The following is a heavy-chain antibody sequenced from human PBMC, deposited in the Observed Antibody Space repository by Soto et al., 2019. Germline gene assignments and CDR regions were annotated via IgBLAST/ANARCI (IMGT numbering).Heavy chain of an antibody. V-gene: IGHV1-18*04. J-gene: IGHJ3*02. CDR2: ISAYNGNT. Sequence: ASVKVSCKASGYTFTSYGIIWVRQAPGQGLEWMGWISAYNGNTNYAQKLQGRVTMTTDTSTSTAYMELRSLRSDDTAVYYCARDGTGGYSYGFPLHDAFDIWGQGTMVTVSS. D-gene: IGHD5-18*01. CDR3: ARDGTGGYSYGFPLHDAFDI. CDR1: GYTFTSYG.